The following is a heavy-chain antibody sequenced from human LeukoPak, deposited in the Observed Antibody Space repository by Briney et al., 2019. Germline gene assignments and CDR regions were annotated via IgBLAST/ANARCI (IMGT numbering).Heavy chain of an antibody. V-gene: IGHV3-64*01. CDR2: ISYNGVST. J-gene: IGHJ6*03. CDR1: GFTFSSYA. CDR3: ARGSGWFNHYYMDV. D-gene: IGHD6-19*01. Sequence: GGSLRLSCTASGFTFSSYAMYWVRQAPGEGPEYVSAISYNGVSTYHANSVKGRFTISRDNSKNTLYLQMGSLRTEDMAVYYCARGSGWFNHYYMDVWGKGTTVTISS.